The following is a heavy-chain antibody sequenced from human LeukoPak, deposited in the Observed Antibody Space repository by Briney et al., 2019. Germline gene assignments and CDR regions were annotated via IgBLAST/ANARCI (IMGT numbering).Heavy chain of an antibody. CDR1: GDSVSRNITA. Sequence: SQTLSLTCAISGDSVSRNITAWNWLRQSPSRGLEWLGRTYYRSKRYHDYAVSVKSRITINPDTSKNQFSLQLNSVTPEDTAVYYCARGYYMDVWGKGTTVTVSS. D-gene: IGHD3-10*01. CDR2: TYYRSKRYH. CDR3: ARGYYMDV. V-gene: IGHV6-1*01. J-gene: IGHJ6*03.